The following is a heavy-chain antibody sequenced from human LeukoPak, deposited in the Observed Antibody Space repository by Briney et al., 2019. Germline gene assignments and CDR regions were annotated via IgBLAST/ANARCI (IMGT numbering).Heavy chain of an antibody. J-gene: IGHJ5*02. V-gene: IGHV4-4*07. D-gene: IGHD2-21*01. CDR3: ARERPVVIAIDRLHGHWFDP. CDR2: IYTSGST. Sequence: PSETLSLTCTVSGGSISSYYWSWIRQPAGKGLEWIGRIYTSGSTNYNPSLKSRVTMSVDTSKNQFSLKLSSVTAADTAVYYCARERPVVIAIDRLHGHWFDPWGQGTLVTVSS. CDR1: GGSISSYY.